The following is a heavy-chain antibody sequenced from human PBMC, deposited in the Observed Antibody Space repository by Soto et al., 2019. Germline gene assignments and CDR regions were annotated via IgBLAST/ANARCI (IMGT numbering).Heavy chain of an antibody. Sequence: PGGSLRLSCAASGFTFSSYAMHWVRQAPGKGLEWVAVISYDGSNKYYADSVKGRFTISRDNSKNTLYLQMNSLRAEDTAVYYCARDRGIRDFWSGYSLSNWFDPWGQGTLVTVSS. D-gene: IGHD3-3*01. CDR2: ISYDGSNK. J-gene: IGHJ5*02. V-gene: IGHV3-30-3*01. CDR1: GFTFSSYA. CDR3: ARDRGIRDFWSGYSLSNWFDP.